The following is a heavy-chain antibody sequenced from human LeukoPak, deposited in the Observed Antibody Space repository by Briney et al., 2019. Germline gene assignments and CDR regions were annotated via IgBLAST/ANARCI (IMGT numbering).Heavy chain of an antibody. CDR2: ISAYNGNT. J-gene: IGHJ4*02. Sequence: ASVKVSCKASGYTFTGYYMHWVRQAPGQGLEWVGWISAYNGNTNYAQKLQGRVTMTTDTSTSTAYMDLRSLRSDDTAVYYCARVRNSGFRYVDSWGQGTLVTVSS. D-gene: IGHD5-12*01. CDR1: GYTFTGYY. CDR3: ARVRNSGFRYVDS. V-gene: IGHV1-18*04.